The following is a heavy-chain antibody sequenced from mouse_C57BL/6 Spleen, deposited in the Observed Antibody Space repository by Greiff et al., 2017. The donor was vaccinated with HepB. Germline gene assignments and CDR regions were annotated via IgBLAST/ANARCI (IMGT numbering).Heavy chain of an antibody. Sequence: EVKLMESGGDLVKPGGSLKLSCAASGFTFSSYGMSWVRQTPDKRLEWVATISSGGSYTYYPDSVKGRFTISRDNAKNTLYLQMSSLKSEDTAMYYCARRAVMDAMDYWGQGTSVTVSS. CDR3: ARRAVMDAMDY. D-gene: IGHD1-1*01. CDR2: ISSGGSYT. V-gene: IGHV5-6*02. J-gene: IGHJ4*01. CDR1: GFTFSSYG.